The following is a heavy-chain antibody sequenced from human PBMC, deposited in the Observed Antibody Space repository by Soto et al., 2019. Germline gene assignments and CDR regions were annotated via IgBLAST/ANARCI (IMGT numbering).Heavy chain of an antibody. CDR3: STDHSNTPGY. CDR2: IWYCGSNK. Sequence: GGSLRLSCAASGFTFSSYGMHWVRQAPVKGLEWVAVIWYCGSNKYGADAVKGGFSVCRCNSKNTLYLQSNSRRAEETAVYYCSTDHSNTPGYWGQGNLVTVSS. J-gene: IGHJ4*02. D-gene: IGHD4-4*01. V-gene: IGHV3-33*01. CDR1: GFTFSSYG.